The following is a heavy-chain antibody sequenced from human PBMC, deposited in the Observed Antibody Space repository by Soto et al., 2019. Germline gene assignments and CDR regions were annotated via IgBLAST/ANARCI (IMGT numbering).Heavy chain of an antibody. J-gene: IGHJ4*02. Sequence: GGSLRLSCAASGFTFSSYAMSWVRQAPGKGLEWASAISGSGGSTYYADSVKGRFTISRDNSKNTLYLQMNSLRAEDTAVYYCAKDPSPYCSSTSCFFDYWGQGTLVTVSS. CDR2: ISGSGGST. CDR1: GFTFSSYA. D-gene: IGHD2-2*01. V-gene: IGHV3-23*01. CDR3: AKDPSPYCSSTSCFFDY.